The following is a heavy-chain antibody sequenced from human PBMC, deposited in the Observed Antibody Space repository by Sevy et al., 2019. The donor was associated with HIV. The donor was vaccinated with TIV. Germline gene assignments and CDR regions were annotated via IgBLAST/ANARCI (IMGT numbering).Heavy chain of an antibody. CDR2: IYYSWST. Sequence: SETLSLTCTVSGGSISSSSYYWGWIRQPPGKGLEWIGSIYYSWSTYYDPSLKSRVTISVDTSKNQFSLKLSSVTAADTAVYYCARCGITGTMGWFDPWGQGTLVTVSS. V-gene: IGHV4-39*01. J-gene: IGHJ5*02. D-gene: IGHD1-20*01. CDR1: GGSISSSSYY. CDR3: ARCGITGTMGWFDP.